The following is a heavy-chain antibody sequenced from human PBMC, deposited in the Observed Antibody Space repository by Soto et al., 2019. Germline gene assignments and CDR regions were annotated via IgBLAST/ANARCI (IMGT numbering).Heavy chain of an antibody. V-gene: IGHV4-59*01. CDR2: IYYSGST. Sequence: SETLSLTCIVSGGSINNYYWSWIRQPPGKGLEWIGYIYYSGSTNYNPSLKSRVTISVDTSKKQFSLKLSSVTAADTAVYYCARVSEDTSDYCGMDVWGQGTTVTSP. J-gene: IGHJ6*02. CDR3: ARVSEDTSDYCGMDV. CDR1: GGSINNYY.